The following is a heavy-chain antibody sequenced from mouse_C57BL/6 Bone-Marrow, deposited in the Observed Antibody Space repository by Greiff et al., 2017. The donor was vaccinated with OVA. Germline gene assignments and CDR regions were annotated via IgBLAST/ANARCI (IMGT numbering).Heavy chain of an antibody. Sequence: QVQLQQPGAELVKPGASVKLSCKASGYTFTSYWMHWVKQRPGQGLEWIGMIHPNSGSTNYNEKFKSKATLTVDKPSSTAYMQLSSLTSEDSAVYYCARYYYGSSLYWYFDVWGTGTTVTVSS. V-gene: IGHV1-64*01. D-gene: IGHD1-1*01. CDR3: ARYYYGSSLYWYFDV. CDR2: IHPNSGST. CDR1: GYTFTSYW. J-gene: IGHJ1*03.